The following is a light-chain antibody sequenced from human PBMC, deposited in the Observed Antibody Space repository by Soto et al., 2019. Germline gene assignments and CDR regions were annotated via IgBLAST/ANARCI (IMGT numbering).Light chain of an antibody. J-gene: IGLJ2*01. Sequence: QSVLTQPPSASGTPGQRVTISCSGSSTNIGSNNVNWYQQLPGTPPKILIYSNNQRPPAVPDRFSGSKSGTSAALAISGLQSDDEADYYCSAWDDSLNGPVFGGGTKLTVL. V-gene: IGLV1-44*01. CDR3: SAWDDSLNGPV. CDR2: SNN. CDR1: STNIGSNN.